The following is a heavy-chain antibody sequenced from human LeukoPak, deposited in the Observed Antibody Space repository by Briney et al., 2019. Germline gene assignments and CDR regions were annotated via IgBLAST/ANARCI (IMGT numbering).Heavy chain of an antibody. D-gene: IGHD1-26*01. CDR1: GFTFTSSA. V-gene: IGHV1-58*01. CDR3: AADPSGSYGVGAFDI. Sequence: GTSVNVSCKASGFTFTSSAVQWVRQARGQRLEWIGWIVVGSGNTNYAQKFQERVTITRDMSTSTAYMELSSLRSEDTAVYYCAADPSGSYGVGAFDIWGQGTMVTVSS. CDR2: IVVGSGNT. J-gene: IGHJ3*02.